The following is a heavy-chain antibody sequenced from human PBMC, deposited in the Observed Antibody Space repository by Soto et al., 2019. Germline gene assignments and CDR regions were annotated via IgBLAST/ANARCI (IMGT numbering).Heavy chain of an antibody. CDR3: ARAREKGLPFDY. Sequence: ASVKVSCKASGYTFTSYDINWVRQATGQGLEWMGWMNPNSGNTGYAQKFQGRVTMTRNTSISTAYMELSSLRSEDTAVYYCARAREKGLPFDYWGQGTLVTVSS. J-gene: IGHJ4*02. V-gene: IGHV1-8*01. CDR2: MNPNSGNT. CDR1: GYTFTSYD.